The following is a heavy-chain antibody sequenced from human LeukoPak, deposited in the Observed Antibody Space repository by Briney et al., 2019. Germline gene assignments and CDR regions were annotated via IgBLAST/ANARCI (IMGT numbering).Heavy chain of an antibody. Sequence: PSETLSLTCTVSSGSISSFYWSWIPQPPGKGLEWIGYIYYTGSTNYNPSLKSRLTISVDTSKKQFSLKLSSVTAADTAVYYCARLPGFRDAFDIWGQGTMVTVYS. J-gene: IGHJ3*02. CDR1: SGSISSFY. V-gene: IGHV4-59*08. CDR3: ARLPGFRDAFDI. CDR2: IYYTGST.